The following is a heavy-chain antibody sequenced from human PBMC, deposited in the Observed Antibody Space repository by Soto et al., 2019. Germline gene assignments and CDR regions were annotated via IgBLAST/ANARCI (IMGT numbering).Heavy chain of an antibody. CDR3: AGGYCSGGSCHFGY. J-gene: IGHJ4*02. D-gene: IGHD2-15*01. V-gene: IGHV1-2*04. CDR2: INPNSGGT. Sequence: ASVKVSCKASGYTFTGYYMHWVRQAPGQGLEWMGWINPNSGGTNYAQKFQGWVTMTRDTSISTAYMELSRLRSDDTAVYYCAGGYCSGGSCHFGYWGQGTLVTVSS. CDR1: GYTFTGYY.